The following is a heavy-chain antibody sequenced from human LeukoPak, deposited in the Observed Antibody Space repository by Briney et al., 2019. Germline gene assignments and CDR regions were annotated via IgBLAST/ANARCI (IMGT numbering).Heavy chain of an antibody. D-gene: IGHD5-18*01. Sequence: PGGSLRLSCGASGFTFNSYWMSWVRQAPGKGLEWVANIKQDGGAKYYVGSVKGRFTISRDNVKNSLYLQMNSLRAEDTAVYYCARDGGGYGYYMDVWGKGTTVTVSS. CDR3: ARDGGGYGYYMDV. J-gene: IGHJ6*03. CDR2: IKQDGGAK. V-gene: IGHV3-7*01. CDR1: GFTFNSYW.